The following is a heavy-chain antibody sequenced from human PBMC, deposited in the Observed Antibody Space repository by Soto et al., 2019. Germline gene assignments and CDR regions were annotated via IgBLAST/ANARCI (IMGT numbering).Heavy chain of an antibody. J-gene: IGHJ6*02. D-gene: IGHD2-2*01. Sequence: GGSLRLSCAASGFTFSSYSMNWVRQAPGKGLEWVSSISSSSSYIYYADSEKGRFTISRDNAKNSLYLQMNSLRAEDTAVYYCARDTIRAPAAYYYYYGMDVWGQGTTVTVSS. V-gene: IGHV3-21*01. CDR3: ARDTIRAPAAYYYYYGMDV. CDR2: ISSSSSYI. CDR1: GFTFSSYS.